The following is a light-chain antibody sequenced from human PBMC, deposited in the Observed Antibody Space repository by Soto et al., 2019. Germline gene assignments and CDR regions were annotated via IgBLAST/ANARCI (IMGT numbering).Light chain of an antibody. V-gene: IGKV1-12*01. J-gene: IGKJ1*01. CDR1: QAIDSW. Sequence: DIQITHSPSSVSASVVDRVTITFLASQAIDSWLAWYQQKPGEAPKLLIFTGSLLHSGVPPRFSGSGSGTDFTLTISSLQPEDFATYYCQKTLSFPPTFGQGTKVDIK. CDR2: TGS. CDR3: QKTLSFPPT.